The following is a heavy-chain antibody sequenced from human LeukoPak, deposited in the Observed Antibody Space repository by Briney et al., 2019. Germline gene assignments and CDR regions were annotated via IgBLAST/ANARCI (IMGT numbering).Heavy chain of an antibody. CDR1: GFIFSRHW. CDR3: ARDGGHSTDFDY. V-gene: IGHV3-7*01. Sequence: GGSLRLSCGASGFIFSRHWMSWVRQAPGKGPEWVANIKQDGSERYYVGSAKGRFTISRDNAKNLLYLQMNSLRAEDTALYYCARDGGHSTDFDYWGQGTLVTVSS. J-gene: IGHJ4*02. D-gene: IGHD2/OR15-2a*01. CDR2: IKQDGSER.